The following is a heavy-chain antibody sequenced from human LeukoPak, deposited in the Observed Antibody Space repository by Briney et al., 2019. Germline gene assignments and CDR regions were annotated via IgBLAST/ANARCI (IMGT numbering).Heavy chain of an antibody. V-gene: IGHV1-18*01. CDR3: ARDVRVRYFDWLFVY. J-gene: IGHJ4*02. Sequence: ASVKVSCKASGYTFTSYGISWVRQAPGQGLEWMGWISAYNGNTNYAQKLQGRDTMTTDTSTSTAYMELSSLRSEDTAVYYCARDVRVRYFDWLFVYWGQGTLVTVSS. CDR1: GYTFTSYG. CDR2: ISAYNGNT. D-gene: IGHD3-9*01.